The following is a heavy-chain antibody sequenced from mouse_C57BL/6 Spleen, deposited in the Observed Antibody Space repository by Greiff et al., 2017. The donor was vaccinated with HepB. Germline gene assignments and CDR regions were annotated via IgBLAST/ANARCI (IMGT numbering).Heavy chain of an antibody. CDR3: ARSAMITMAMDY. Sequence: QVQLQQPGAELVKPGASVKLSCKASGYTFTSYWMHWVKQRPGQGLEWIGMIHPNSGSTNYNEKFKSKATLTVDKSSSTAYMQLSSLTSEDSAVYYCARSAMITMAMDYWGQGTSVTVSS. D-gene: IGHD2-4*01. CDR2: IHPNSGST. J-gene: IGHJ4*01. V-gene: IGHV1-64*01. CDR1: GYTFTSYW.